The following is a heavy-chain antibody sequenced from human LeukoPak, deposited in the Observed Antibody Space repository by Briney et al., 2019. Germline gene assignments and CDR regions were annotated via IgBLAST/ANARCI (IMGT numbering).Heavy chain of an antibody. CDR2: ISYDGSNK. CDR3: ARDDAGYCSGGSCYGELDY. V-gene: IGHV3-30*01. D-gene: IGHD2-15*01. CDR1: GFTFNFYA. J-gene: IGHJ4*02. Sequence: GRSLRLSCAASGFTFNFYAMHWVRQAPGKGLEWVAVISYDGSNKYYADSVKGRFTISRDNSKNTLYLQMNSLRAEDTAVYYCARDDAGYCSGGSCYGELDYWGQGTLVTVSS.